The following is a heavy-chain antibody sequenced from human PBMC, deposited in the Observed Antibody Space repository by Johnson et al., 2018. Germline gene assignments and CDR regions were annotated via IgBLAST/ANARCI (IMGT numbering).Heavy chain of an antibody. CDR1: GFTFSSYG. CDR3: ASADYEILTGYYEYYYYGMDV. D-gene: IGHD3-9*01. CDR2: IWYDGSNK. V-gene: IGHV3-33*01. Sequence: QVQLVESGGGVVQPGRSLGLSCAASGFTFSSYGMHWVRQAPGKGLEWVAVIWYDGSNKYYADSVKGRFTISRDNSKNTLYLQMNSLGAEDTAVYYCASADYEILTGYYEYYYYGMDVWGQGTTVTVSS. J-gene: IGHJ6*02.